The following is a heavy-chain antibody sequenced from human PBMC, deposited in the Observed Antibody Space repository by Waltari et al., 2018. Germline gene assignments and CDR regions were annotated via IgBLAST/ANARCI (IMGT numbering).Heavy chain of an antibody. D-gene: IGHD3-22*01. CDR2: IYYSGST. CDR1: GGSISSYY. J-gene: IGHJ4*02. Sequence: QVQLQESGPGLVKPSETLSLTCTVSGGSISSYYWSWIRQPPGKGLEWIWYIYYSGSTNYNPALKSRVTISVDTSKNQFSLKLSSVTAADTAVYYCARDYHYYDSSGYPLFDYWGQGTLVTVSS. CDR3: ARDYHYYDSSGYPLFDY. V-gene: IGHV4-59*01.